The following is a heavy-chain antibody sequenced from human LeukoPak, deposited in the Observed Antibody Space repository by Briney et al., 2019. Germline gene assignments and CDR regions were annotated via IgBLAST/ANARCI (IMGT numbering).Heavy chain of an antibody. Sequence: GGSLRLSCAASGFTFSSYVMSWVRQAPGKGLEWVSAISGSGSSTYYADSVKGRFTISRDNSKNTLYLQMNSLRAEDRAVYYCAKNHFRVQVPYFFDPWGQGTLVTVSS. CDR2: ISGSGSST. CDR1: GFTFSSYV. CDR3: AKNHFRVQVPYFFDP. V-gene: IGHV3-23*01. J-gene: IGHJ5*02. D-gene: IGHD1-1*01.